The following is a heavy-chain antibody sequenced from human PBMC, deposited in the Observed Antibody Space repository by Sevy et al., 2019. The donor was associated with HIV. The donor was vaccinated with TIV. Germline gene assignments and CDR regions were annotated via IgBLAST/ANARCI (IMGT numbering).Heavy chain of an antibody. CDR1: GFTFSSYS. V-gene: IGHV3-48*01. D-gene: IGHD2-21*01. CDR3: ARGLNKIDY. Sequence: GESLKISCAASGFTFSSYSMNWVRQAPGKGLEWVSYISSSSSTIYYADSVKGRFTISRDNAKNSLYLQMNSLRAEDTAVYYCARGLNKIDYWGQGTLVTVSS. J-gene: IGHJ4*02. CDR2: ISSSSSTI.